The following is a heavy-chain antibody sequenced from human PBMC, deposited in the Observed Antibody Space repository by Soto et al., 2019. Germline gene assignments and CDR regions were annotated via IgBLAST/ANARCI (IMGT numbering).Heavy chain of an antibody. CDR2: ISGSGGST. CDR3: AKDTRTGTTLYYYYGMDV. Sequence: GGSLRLSCAASGFTFSSYAMSWVRQAPGKGLEWVSAISGSGGSTYYADSVKGRFTISRDNSKNTLYLQMNSLRAEDTAVYYCAKDTRTGTTLYYYYGMDVWGQGTTVTVSS. J-gene: IGHJ6*02. V-gene: IGHV3-23*01. D-gene: IGHD1-7*01. CDR1: GFTFSSYA.